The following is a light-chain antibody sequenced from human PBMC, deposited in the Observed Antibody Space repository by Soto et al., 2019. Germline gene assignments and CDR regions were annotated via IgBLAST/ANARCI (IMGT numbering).Light chain of an antibody. CDR2: DTS. CDR1: QSVGSN. J-gene: IGKJ4*01. Sequence: EIVMTQSPATLSVSPGERATLSCRASQSVGSNLAWYQQKPGQAPRLLIYDTSTRATGIPARFSGSGSGTEFTLTISSLQSEDIAVYYCQPYNKWPPLTFGGGTKVEIK. V-gene: IGKV3-15*01. CDR3: QPYNKWPPLT.